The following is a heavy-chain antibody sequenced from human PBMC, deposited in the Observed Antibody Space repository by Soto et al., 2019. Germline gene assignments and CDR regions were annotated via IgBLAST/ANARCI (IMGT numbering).Heavy chain of an antibody. Sequence: ASVQVSFMASGYTFTSSGISWVRQAPGKGLEGMGLISAYKGNTNYVQKLQGRVTMTTDTSTSTAYMELRSLRSEDMDVYYCAREGDSSSWYDYYYGMDVWGQGTTVTVSS. D-gene: IGHD6-13*01. CDR2: ISAYKGNT. CDR3: AREGDSSSWYDYYYGMDV. CDR1: GYTFTSSG. J-gene: IGHJ6*02. V-gene: IGHV1-18*03.